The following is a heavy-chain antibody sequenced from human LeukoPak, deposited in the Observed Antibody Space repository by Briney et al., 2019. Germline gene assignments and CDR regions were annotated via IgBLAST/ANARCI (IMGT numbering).Heavy chain of an antibody. CDR3: ARDGYSYGYDGWFDP. CDR1: GFTFSSYS. Sequence: GGSLRLSCAASGFTFSSYSMNWVRQAPGKGLEWVSYISSSSSTIYYADSVKGRFTISRDNAKNSLYLQMNSLRAEDTAVYYCARDGYSYGYDGWFDPWGQGTLVTVSS. J-gene: IGHJ5*02. CDR2: ISSSSSTI. V-gene: IGHV3-48*01. D-gene: IGHD5-18*01.